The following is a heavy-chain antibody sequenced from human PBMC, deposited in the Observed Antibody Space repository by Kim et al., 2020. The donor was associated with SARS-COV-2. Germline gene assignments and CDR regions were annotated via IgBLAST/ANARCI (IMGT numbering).Heavy chain of an antibody. CDR3: ANPRQPDY. CDR1: GFTFSNSG. D-gene: IGHD6-13*01. Sequence: GGSLRLSCVASGFTFSNSGMTWFRQAPGGGLDWVSGITGSGDITAYADSVKGRFTIARDNSKNTLYLQMSSLRAEDTAIYYCANPRQPDYWGQGTLVTVSS. V-gene: IGHV3-23*01. CDR2: ITGSGDIT. J-gene: IGHJ4*02.